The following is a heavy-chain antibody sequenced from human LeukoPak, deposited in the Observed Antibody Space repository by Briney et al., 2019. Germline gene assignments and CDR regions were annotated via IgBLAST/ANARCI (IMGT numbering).Heavy chain of an antibody. CDR3: ARASVIMTTVTNWFGP. CDR2: INHSGST. D-gene: IGHD4-17*01. J-gene: IGHJ5*02. V-gene: IGHV4-34*01. Sequence: SETLSLTCAVYGGSFSGYYWSWIRQPPGKGLEWIGEINHSGSTNYNPSLKSRVTISVDTSKNQFSLKLSSVTAADTAVYYCARASVIMTTVTNWFGPWGQGTLVTVSS. CDR1: GGSFSGYY.